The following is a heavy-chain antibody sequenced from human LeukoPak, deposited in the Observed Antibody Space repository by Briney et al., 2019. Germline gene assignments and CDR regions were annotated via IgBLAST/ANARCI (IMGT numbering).Heavy chain of an antibody. J-gene: IGHJ1*01. V-gene: IGHV3-30*03. CDR3: ARDHYGNYYDSSGYYYGVYFQH. D-gene: IGHD3-22*01. CDR1: GFTFNAFG. CDR2: ISYDGSNK. Sequence: GGSLRLSCAASGFTFNAFGMNWVRQAPGKGLEWVAVISYDGSNKYYADSVKGRFTISRDNSKNTLYLQMNSLRAEDTAVYYCARDHYGNYYDSSGYYYGVYFQHWGQGTLVTVSS.